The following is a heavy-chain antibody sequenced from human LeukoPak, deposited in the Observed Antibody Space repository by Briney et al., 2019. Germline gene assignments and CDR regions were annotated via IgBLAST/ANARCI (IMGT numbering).Heavy chain of an antibody. V-gene: IGHV3-23*01. CDR2: ISGTGYST. CDR3: AKNKGWELPAELDS. Sequence: PGGSLRLSCAASGFTFSSYAMSWVRQAPGKGLEWVSGISGTGYSTYYADSVKGRFTISRDDAQTSVYLQLSSLRPEDTAVYYCAKNKGWELPAELDSWGQGALVIVPS. CDR1: GFTFSSYA. D-gene: IGHD2-15*01. J-gene: IGHJ4*02.